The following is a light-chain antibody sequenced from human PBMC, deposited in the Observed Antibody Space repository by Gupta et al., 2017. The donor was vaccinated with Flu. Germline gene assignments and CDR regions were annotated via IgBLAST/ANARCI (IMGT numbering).Light chain of an antibody. CDR3: AAWDNNLNARL. CDR2: RND. Sequence: SNVGSKDVVWYHQLPGTAPKLLIYRNDQRPSGVSDRFSGSKSGTSASLAISGLRSEDEAVYYCAAWDNNLNARLFGGGTKLTVL. CDR1: SNVGSKD. V-gene: IGLV1-47*01. J-gene: IGLJ2*01.